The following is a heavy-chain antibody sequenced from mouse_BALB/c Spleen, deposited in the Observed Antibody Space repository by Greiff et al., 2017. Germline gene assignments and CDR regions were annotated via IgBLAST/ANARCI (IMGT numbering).Heavy chain of an antibody. Sequence: EVNVVESGGGLVKPGGSLKLSCAASGFTFSSYAMSWVRQTPEKRLEWVASISSGGSTYYPDSVKGRFTISRDNARNILYLQMSSLRSEDTAMYYCARGNYGSYYFDYWGQGTTLTVSS. J-gene: IGHJ2*01. CDR2: ISSGGST. V-gene: IGHV5-6-5*01. CDR3: ARGNYGSYYFDY. D-gene: IGHD1-2*01. CDR1: GFTFSSYA.